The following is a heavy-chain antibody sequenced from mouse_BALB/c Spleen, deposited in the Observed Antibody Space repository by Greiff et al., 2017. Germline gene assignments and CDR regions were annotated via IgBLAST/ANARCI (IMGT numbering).Heavy chain of an antibody. Sequence: QVQLQQSGAELMKPGASVKISCKATGYTFSSYWIEWVKQRPGHGLEWIGEILPGSGSTNYNEKFKGKATFTADTSSNTAYMQLSSLTSEDSAVYYCAKGGYGKGGFDYWGQGTTLTVAS. J-gene: IGHJ2*01. CDR2: ILPGSGST. CDR1: GYTFSSYW. D-gene: IGHD2-10*02. V-gene: IGHV1-9*01. CDR3: AKGGYGKGGFDY.